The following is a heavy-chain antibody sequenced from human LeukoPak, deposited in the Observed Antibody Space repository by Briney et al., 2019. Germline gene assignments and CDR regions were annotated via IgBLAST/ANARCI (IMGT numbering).Heavy chain of an antibody. D-gene: IGHD2-2*01. CDR2: INPNSGAT. CDR1: GYSFTDYF. V-gene: IGHV1-2*07. CDR3: AREALVPAGHNWFDP. Sequence: ASVKVSCKASGYSFTDYFIHWVRQAPGQGLEWVGWINPNSGATNYAHKFQDRVTMTRDTSIKTVYMELTRLRSDDTAVYYCAREALVPAGHNWFDPWGQGTLVTVSS. J-gene: IGHJ5*02.